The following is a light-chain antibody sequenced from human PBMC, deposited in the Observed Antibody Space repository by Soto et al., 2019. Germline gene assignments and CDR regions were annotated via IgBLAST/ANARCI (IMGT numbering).Light chain of an antibody. CDR3: QRYNILPF. J-gene: IGKJ5*01. V-gene: IGKV3-15*01. CDR2: DIS. Sequence: VLAQSPEPLSLSPGQLATLSCRASQTVSRNLAWYQQRPGQAPRLLIYDISNRGAGVPARFSGSGSETDITISVSCLQSEDFPDYFCQRYNILPFFCQGTRLEI. CDR1: QTVSRN.